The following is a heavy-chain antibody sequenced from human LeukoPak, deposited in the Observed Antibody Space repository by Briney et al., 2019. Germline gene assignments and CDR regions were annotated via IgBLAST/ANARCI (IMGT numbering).Heavy chain of an antibody. CDR3: ARDRGYSGYDSWFDP. Sequence: SETLSLTCTVSGGSISSSSYYWGWIRQPPGKGLEWIGSIYYSGSAYYNPSLKSRVTISVDTSKNQFSLKLSSVTAADTAVYYCARDRGYSGYDSWFDPWGQGTLVTVSS. D-gene: IGHD5-12*01. J-gene: IGHJ5*02. CDR1: GGSISSSSYY. V-gene: IGHV4-39*07. CDR2: IYYSGSA.